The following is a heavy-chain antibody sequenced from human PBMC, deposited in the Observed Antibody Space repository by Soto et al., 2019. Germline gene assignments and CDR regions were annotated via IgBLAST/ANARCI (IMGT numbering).Heavy chain of an antibody. J-gene: IGHJ4*02. CDR1: GGTFSCYT. Sequence: SVKVSCKASGGTFSCYTISWVRQAPGQGLEWMGRIIPILGIANYAQKFQGRVTITADKSTSTAYMELSSLRSEDTAVYYCARGDSNSDFEYWGQGTLVTVSS. V-gene: IGHV1-69*02. D-gene: IGHD4-4*01. CDR2: IIPILGIA. CDR3: ARGDSNSDFEY.